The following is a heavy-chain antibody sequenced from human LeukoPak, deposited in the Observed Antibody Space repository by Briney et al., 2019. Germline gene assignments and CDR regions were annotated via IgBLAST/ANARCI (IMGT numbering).Heavy chain of an antibody. J-gene: IGHJ4*02. V-gene: IGHV3-21*01. Sequence: GGSLRLSCAASGFSFSTYYVNWVRQAPGKGLEWVACISSGSTYIFHADSVRGRFAVSRDNAKNSLYLQMNSLRADDTAVYYCVRENHGSFDYWGRGSLVTVSS. CDR2: ISSGSTYI. D-gene: IGHD1-14*01. CDR1: GFSFSTYY. CDR3: VRENHGSFDY.